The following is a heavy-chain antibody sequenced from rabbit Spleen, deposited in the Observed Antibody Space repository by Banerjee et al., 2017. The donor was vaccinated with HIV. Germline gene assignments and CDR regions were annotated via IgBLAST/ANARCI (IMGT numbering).Heavy chain of an antibody. D-gene: IGHD6-1*01. J-gene: IGHJ4*01. CDR3: VRDQAGDADHGPYYLNL. V-gene: IGHV1S45*01. CDR2: IDTGSSGFT. CDR1: GFDFSRNA. Sequence: QEQLVESGGGLVQPEGSLTLTCKASGFDFSRNAMCWVRQAPGKGLEWIVCIDTGSSGFTYFASWAKGRFTVSKTSSTTVTLQMTSLTAADTATYFCVRDQAGDADHGPYYLNLWGPGTLVT.